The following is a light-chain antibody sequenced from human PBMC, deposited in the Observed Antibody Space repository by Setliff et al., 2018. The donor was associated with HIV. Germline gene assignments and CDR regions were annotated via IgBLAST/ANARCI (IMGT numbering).Light chain of an antibody. CDR3: CSYAGSNTFV. J-gene: IGLJ1*01. V-gene: IGLV2-23*02. Sequence: QSALAQPPSASGSPGQSVTISCTGTSSDAGRYNFVSWYQQHPGKAPKLIIYEVNKWPSGLSDRFSGSKSGNTASLTISGLQAEDEADYYCCSYAGSNTFVFGTGTKVTVL. CDR2: EVN. CDR1: SSDAGRYNF.